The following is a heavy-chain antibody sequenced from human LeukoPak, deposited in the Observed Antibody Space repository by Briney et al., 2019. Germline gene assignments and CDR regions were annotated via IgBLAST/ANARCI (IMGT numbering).Heavy chain of an antibody. CDR2: IYYSGST. J-gene: IGHJ4*02. D-gene: IGHD6-19*01. CDR3: ARVEYSSGWYRGHYFDY. V-gene: IGHV4-39*07. CDR1: GGSISGSSYY. Sequence: PSETLSLTCTVSGGSISGSSYYWGWIRQPPGKGLEWIGSIYYSGSTNYNPSLKSRVTISVDTSKNQFSLKLSSVTAADTAVYYCARVEYSSGWYRGHYFDYWGQGTLVTVSS.